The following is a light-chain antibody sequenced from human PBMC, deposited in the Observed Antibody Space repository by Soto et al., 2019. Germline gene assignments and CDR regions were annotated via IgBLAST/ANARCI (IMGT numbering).Light chain of an antibody. CDR2: DVS. CDR1: SSDVGSSNG. Sequence: QSALTQPPSVSGSPGQSVTISCTGTSSDVGSSNGVSWYQQPPGTAPKLMIYDVSNRPSGVPDRFSGSKSGNTASLTISGLQAEDEADYYCSSYTSTSTYVFGTGTKVNVL. CDR3: SSYTSTSTYV. V-gene: IGLV2-18*02. J-gene: IGLJ1*01.